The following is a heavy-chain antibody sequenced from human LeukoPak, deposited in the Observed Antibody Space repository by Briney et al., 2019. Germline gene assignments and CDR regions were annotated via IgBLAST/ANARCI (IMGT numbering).Heavy chain of an antibody. D-gene: IGHD3-22*01. J-gene: IGHJ4*02. Sequence: ASVEVSCKASGYTFTSYGISWVRQAPGQGLEWMGWISAYNGNTNYAQKLQGRVTMTTDTSTSTAYMELRSLRSDDTAVYYCARAPYYYDSSGVDYWGQGTLVTVSS. V-gene: IGHV1-18*01. CDR1: GYTFTSYG. CDR3: ARAPYYYDSSGVDY. CDR2: ISAYNGNT.